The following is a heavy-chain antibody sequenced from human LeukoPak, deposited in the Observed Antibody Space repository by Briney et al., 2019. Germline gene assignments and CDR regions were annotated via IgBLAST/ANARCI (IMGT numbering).Heavy chain of an antibody. CDR3: ARGAGTTTWFDP. Sequence: ASVKVSCKASGYTFTGYYIHWVRQAPGQGLGWMGWINPNSGDTNYAQNFQGRVTMTKDTSTNTAYMELSRLKSDDTAVYYCARGAGTTTWFDPWGQGTLVTVSS. V-gene: IGHV1-2*02. CDR2: INPNSGDT. D-gene: IGHD1-1*01. J-gene: IGHJ5*02. CDR1: GYTFTGYY.